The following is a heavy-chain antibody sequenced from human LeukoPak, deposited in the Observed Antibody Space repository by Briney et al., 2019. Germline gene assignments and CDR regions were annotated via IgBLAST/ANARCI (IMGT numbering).Heavy chain of an antibody. Sequence: PGGSLRLSCEASGIXFRSYGIHWVRQAPGKGLEWVAVISYDGSHKYYADSVKGRFSISRDNSKNTLYLQMNSLRADDTAVYYCAKGARGDTVTSIVGLNWFDPWGQGTLVTVSS. D-gene: IGHD4-17*01. J-gene: IGHJ5*02. CDR1: GIXFRSYG. CDR2: ISYDGSHK. CDR3: AKGARGDTVTSIVGLNWFDP. V-gene: IGHV3-30*18.